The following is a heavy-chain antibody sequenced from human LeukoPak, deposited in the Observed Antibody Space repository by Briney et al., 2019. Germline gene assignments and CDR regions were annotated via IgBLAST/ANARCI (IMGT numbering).Heavy chain of an antibody. CDR3: ARELGYCSSTSCYYYFGY. V-gene: IGHV1-2*02. CDR2: INPNSGGT. Sequence: GASVKVSCKASGYTFTGYYMHWVRQAPGQGLEWMGWINPNSGGTNYAQKFQGRVTMTRDTSISTAYMELSRLRSDDTAVYYCARELGYCSSTSCYYYFGYWGQGTLVTVSS. J-gene: IGHJ4*02. D-gene: IGHD2-2*01. CDR1: GYTFTGYY.